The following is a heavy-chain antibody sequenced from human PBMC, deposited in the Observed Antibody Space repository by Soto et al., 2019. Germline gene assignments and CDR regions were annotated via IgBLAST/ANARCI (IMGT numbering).Heavy chain of an antibody. CDR2: IIPALGTA. D-gene: IGHD4-17*01. J-gene: IGHJ2*01. CDR1: GGTFSSHT. V-gene: IGHV1-69*08. CDR3: ARPDFGDYWYFDL. Sequence: QDQLVQSGAEVKKPGSSVKVSCKASGGTFSSHTFSWVRQAPGQGLKWMGSIIPALGTATYAQKFQGRVTITADESATTVYMDLNSLRSEDTAVYYCARPDFGDYWYFDLWGRGTLVTVSS.